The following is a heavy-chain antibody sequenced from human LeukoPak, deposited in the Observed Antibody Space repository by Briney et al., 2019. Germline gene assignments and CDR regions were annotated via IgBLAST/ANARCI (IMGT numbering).Heavy chain of an antibody. V-gene: IGHV4-31*03. CDR3: ASTNSYYYGSGSNYYYGMDV. Sequence: PSETLSLTCTVSGGSISSGGYNWSWIRQHAGKGLEWIGYIYYSGSTYYNPSLKSRVTISVDTSKNQFSLRLSSVTAADTAVYYCASTNSYYYGSGSNYYYGMDVWGQGTTVTVSS. CDR1: GGSISSGGYN. D-gene: IGHD3-10*01. CDR2: IYYSGST. J-gene: IGHJ6*02.